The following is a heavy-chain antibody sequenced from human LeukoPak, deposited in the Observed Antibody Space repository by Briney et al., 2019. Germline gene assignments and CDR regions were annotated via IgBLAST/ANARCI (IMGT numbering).Heavy chain of an antibody. CDR3: ARSPRSLYYFDY. D-gene: IGHD2/OR15-2a*01. CDR2: IYYSGST. Sequence: SGTLSLTCTVSGGSISSYYWSWIRQPPGKGLEWIGYIYYSGSTNYNPSLKSRVTISVDTSKNQFSLKLSSVTAADTAVYYCARSPRSLYYFDYWGQGTLVTVSS. V-gene: IGHV4-59*01. CDR1: GGSISSYY. J-gene: IGHJ4*02.